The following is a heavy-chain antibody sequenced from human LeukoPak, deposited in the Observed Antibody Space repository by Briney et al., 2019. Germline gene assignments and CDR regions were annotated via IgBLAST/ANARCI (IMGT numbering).Heavy chain of an antibody. J-gene: IGHJ4*02. CDR1: GGSISSYY. CDR3: ARSFSSYYYGSGSYYNPLGY. CDR2: IYYSGST. Sequence: SETLSLTCTVSGGSISSYYWSWIRQPPGKGLEWIGYIYYSGSTNYNPSLKSRVTISVDTSKNQFSLKLSSVTAADTAVYYCARSFSSYYYGSGSYYNPLGYWGQGTLVTVSS. D-gene: IGHD3-10*01. V-gene: IGHV4-59*01.